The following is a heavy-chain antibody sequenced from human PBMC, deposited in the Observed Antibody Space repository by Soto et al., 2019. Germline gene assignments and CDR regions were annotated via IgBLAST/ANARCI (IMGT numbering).Heavy chain of an antibody. Sequence: GGSLRLSCAASGLTFSNAWMNWVRQAPGKGLEWVGQIKSKTDGGTIFYPAPVKGRFIISRDDSTNTLYLQMNSLKTEDTAVYYCTTAHPRGPDYWGQGTLVTV. CDR2: IKSKTDGGTI. V-gene: IGHV3-15*01. CDR1: GLTFSNAW. D-gene: IGHD5-12*01. J-gene: IGHJ4*02. CDR3: TTAHPRGPDY.